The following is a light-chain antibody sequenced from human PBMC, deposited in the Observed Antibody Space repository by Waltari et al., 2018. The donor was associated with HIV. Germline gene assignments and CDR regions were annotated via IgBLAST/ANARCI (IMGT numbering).Light chain of an antibody. Sequence: SYELTQPPSVSVSPGQTARITCYGDALPKQYAYWYQQKPGQAPVLVIYKDSERPSGIPERFSGSSSGTTVTLTISGVQAEDEADYYCQAADSSGTYKGNWVFGGGTKLTVL. CDR1: ALPKQY. CDR3: QAADSSGTYKGNWV. CDR2: KDS. V-gene: IGLV3-25*03. J-gene: IGLJ3*02.